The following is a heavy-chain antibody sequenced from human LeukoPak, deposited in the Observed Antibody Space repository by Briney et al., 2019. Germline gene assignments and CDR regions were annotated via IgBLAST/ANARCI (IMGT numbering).Heavy chain of an antibody. CDR1: GFTFDDYA. CDR2: ISWNSGSI. D-gene: IGHD1-26*01. J-gene: IGHJ4*02. Sequence: GGSLRLSCAASGFTFDDYAMHWVRQAPGKGLEWVSGISWNSGSIGYADPVKGRFTISRDNAKNSLYLQMNSLRAEDTAVYYCASPKTPSGSYGDFDYWGQGTLVTVSS. V-gene: IGHV3-9*01. CDR3: ASPKTPSGSYGDFDY.